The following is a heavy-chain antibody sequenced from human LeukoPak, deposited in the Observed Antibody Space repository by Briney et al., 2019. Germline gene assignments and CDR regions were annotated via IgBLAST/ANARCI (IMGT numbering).Heavy chain of an antibody. CDR1: GFTFSSYG. Sequence: GGSLRLSCAASGFTFSSYGMHWVRQAPGKGLEWVAVMWYDGSNKYYADSVKGRFTISRDNSKNTLYLQMNSLRAEDTAVYYCARYSGSYRSYYYYMDVWGKGTTVTVSS. CDR2: MWYDGSNK. CDR3: ARYSGSYRSYYYYMDV. J-gene: IGHJ6*03. D-gene: IGHD1-26*01. V-gene: IGHV3-33*03.